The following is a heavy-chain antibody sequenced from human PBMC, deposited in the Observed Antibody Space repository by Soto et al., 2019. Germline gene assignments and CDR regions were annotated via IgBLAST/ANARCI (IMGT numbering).Heavy chain of an antibody. J-gene: IGHJ6*02. CDR1: GGSISSYY. D-gene: IGHD3-10*01. V-gene: IGHV4-4*07. CDR3: ARAGSDSYGLDV. Sequence: SETLSLTCTVSGGSISSYYWSWIRQSAGKGLEWIGRIYNGGNTQYNPSLKSRVTMSADTSKNQFSLRLNSVTAADTAVYYCARAGSDSYGLDVWGQGTTVTVSS. CDR2: IYNGGNT.